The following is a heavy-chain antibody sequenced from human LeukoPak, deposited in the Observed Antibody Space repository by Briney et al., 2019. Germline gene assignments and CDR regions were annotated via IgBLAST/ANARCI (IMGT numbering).Heavy chain of an antibody. D-gene: IGHD3-10*01. CDR2: IYYSGST. V-gene: IGHV4-59*01. CDR3: ARVRRGSGSLDY. J-gene: IGHJ4*02. Sequence: PSETLSLTCTVSGGSISSYYWSWIRQPPGKGLEWIGYIYYSGSTNYNPSLKSRVTISVDTSKNQFSLKLSSVTAADTAVYYCARVRRGSGSLDYWGQGTLVTVSS. CDR1: GGSISSYY.